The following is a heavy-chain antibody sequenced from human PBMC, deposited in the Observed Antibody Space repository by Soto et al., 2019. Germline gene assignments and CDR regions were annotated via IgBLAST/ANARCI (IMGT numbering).Heavy chain of an antibody. J-gene: IGHJ4*02. CDR2: IYPAGPT. V-gene: IGHV3-53*01. D-gene: IGHD6-19*01. CDR3: ARDADSSGLHY. Sequence: GGSLRLSCAASGFTVSGMFMNWVRQAPGKGLEWVSVIYPAGPTYYADSVKGRFTISRDDSKNTLFLQLNNLRAEDTAVYYCARDADSSGLHYWGQGILVTVSS. CDR1: GFTVSGMF.